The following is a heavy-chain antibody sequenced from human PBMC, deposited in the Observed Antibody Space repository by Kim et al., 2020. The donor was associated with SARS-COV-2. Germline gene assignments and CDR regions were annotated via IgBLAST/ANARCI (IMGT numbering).Heavy chain of an antibody. CDR3: ARVLRGYSSGWYLSYFDY. CDR2: ISAYTGNT. J-gene: IGHJ4*02. D-gene: IGHD6-19*01. CDR1: GYTFTSYG. Sequence: ASVKVSCKASGYTFTSYGISWVRQAPGQGLEWMGWISAYTGNTNYAQKLQGRVTMTTDTSTSTAYMELRSLRSDDTAVYYCARVLRGYSSGWYLSYFDYWGQGTLVTVSS. V-gene: IGHV1-18*01.